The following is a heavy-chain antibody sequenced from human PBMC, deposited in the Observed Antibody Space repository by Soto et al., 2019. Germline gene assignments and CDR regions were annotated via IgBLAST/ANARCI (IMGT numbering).Heavy chain of an antibody. CDR3: ARAKAYYDFWSGYYSRPDYYYYYGMDV. CDR1: DFSFTSHG. V-gene: IGHV1-69*13. Sequence: SVKVSCKAYDFSFTSHGISWVRQAPGQGLEWMGGVIPIFGTANYAQKFQGRVTITADESTSTAYMELSSLRSEDTAVYYCARAKAYYDFWSGYYSRPDYYYYYGMDVWGQGTTVTISS. J-gene: IGHJ6*02. D-gene: IGHD3-3*01. CDR2: VIPIFGTA.